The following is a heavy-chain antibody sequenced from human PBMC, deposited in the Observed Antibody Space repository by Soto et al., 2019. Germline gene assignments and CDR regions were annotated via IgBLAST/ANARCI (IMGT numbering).Heavy chain of an antibody. CDR3: AKSKGGTENGLGV. CDR2: ISYYSGSI. D-gene: IGHD2-15*01. V-gene: IGHV3-9*01. Sequence: FLRLSWAASGLRFDDYGMHWVRQVPGKGLEWVSGISYYSGSIGYADSVKGRFTISRDNAKNSLYLQMNSLRAEDTALYYCAKSKGGTENGLGVWGQGPTGTVSS. CDR1: GLRFDDYG. J-gene: IGHJ6*02.